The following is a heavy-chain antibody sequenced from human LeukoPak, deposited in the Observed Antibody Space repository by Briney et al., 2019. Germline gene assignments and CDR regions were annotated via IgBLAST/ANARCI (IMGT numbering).Heavy chain of an antibody. D-gene: IGHD2-15*01. Sequence: ASVMVSCKASGYTFTGYYMHWVRQAPGQGLEWMGWINPNSGGTNYAQKFQGRVTMTRDTSISTAYMELSRLRSDDTAVYYCARCIGGGSCYAFDIWGQGTMVTVSS. CDR2: INPNSGGT. CDR1: GYTFTGYY. V-gene: IGHV1-2*02. CDR3: ARCIGGGSCYAFDI. J-gene: IGHJ3*02.